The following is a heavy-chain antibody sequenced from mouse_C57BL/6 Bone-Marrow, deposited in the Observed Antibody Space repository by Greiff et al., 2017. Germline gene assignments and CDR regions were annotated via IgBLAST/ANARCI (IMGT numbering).Heavy chain of an antibody. CDR2: IYPGDGDT. CDR1: GYAFSSSW. J-gene: IGHJ1*03. Sequence: VKLLESGPELVKPGASVKISCKASGYAFSSSWMNWVKQRPGKGLEWIGRIYPGDGDTNYNGKFKGKATLTADKSSSTAYMQLSSLTSEDSAVYFCAQGVTTVVARNFDVWGTGTTVTVSS. V-gene: IGHV1-82*01. D-gene: IGHD1-1*01. CDR3: AQGVTTVVARNFDV.